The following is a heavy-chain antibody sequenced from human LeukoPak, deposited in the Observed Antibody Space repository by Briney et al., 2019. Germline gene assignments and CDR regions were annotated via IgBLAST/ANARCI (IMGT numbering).Heavy chain of an antibody. CDR3: ARGYCSGGTCYLVENWLDP. V-gene: IGHV1-2*06. CDR2: INRNSGGT. Sequence: ASVKVSCKASGYTLTAYYIYGVRQAPGQGLEWMGRINRNSGGTDYAQNFQGRVTMTRDTSISTAYMELSRLRSDDTAVYYCARGYCSGGTCYLVENWLDPWGQGTLVTVSS. CDR1: GYTLTAYY. J-gene: IGHJ5*02. D-gene: IGHD2-15*01.